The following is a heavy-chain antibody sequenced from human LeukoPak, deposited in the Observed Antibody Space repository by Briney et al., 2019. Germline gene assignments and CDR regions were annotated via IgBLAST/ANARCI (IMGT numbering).Heavy chain of an antibody. D-gene: IGHD3-22*01. CDR1: GYTFTGYY. CDR2: INPNSGGT. Sequence: GASVKVSCKASGYTFTGYYMHWVRQAPGQGLEWMGWINPNSGGTNYAQKFQGRVTMTRDTSISTAYMELSRLRSDDTAVYYCARDPLNYDSSGYYLSWGQGTLVTVSS. J-gene: IGHJ4*02. V-gene: IGHV1-2*02. CDR3: ARDPLNYDSSGYYLS.